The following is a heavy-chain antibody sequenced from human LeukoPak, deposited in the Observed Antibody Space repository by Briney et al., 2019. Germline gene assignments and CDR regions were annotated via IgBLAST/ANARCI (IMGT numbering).Heavy chain of an antibody. J-gene: IGHJ6*02. CDR1: GFTFSSYA. Sequence: GGSLRLSCAASGFTFSSYAMSWVRQAPGKGLEWVAVIWYDGSNENYLDSVKGRFTISRDNSKNTLYLQMNSLKAEDTAVYYCARAGGYSSGWYGGDGMDVWGQGTTVTVSS. D-gene: IGHD6-19*01. CDR2: IWYDGSNE. V-gene: IGHV3-33*08. CDR3: ARAGGYSSGWYGGDGMDV.